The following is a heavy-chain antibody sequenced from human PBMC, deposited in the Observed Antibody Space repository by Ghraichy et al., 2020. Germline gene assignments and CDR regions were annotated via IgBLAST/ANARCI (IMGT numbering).Heavy chain of an antibody. Sequence: SETLSLTCAVYGGSFSGYYWSWIRQPPGKGLEWIGEINHSGSTNYNPSLKSRVTISVDTSKNQFSLKLSSVTAADTAVYYCARVRWFREPPGAFDIWGQGTMVTVSS. D-gene: IGHD3-10*01. J-gene: IGHJ3*02. V-gene: IGHV4-34*01. CDR1: GGSFSGYY. CDR3: ARVRWFREPPGAFDI. CDR2: INHSGST.